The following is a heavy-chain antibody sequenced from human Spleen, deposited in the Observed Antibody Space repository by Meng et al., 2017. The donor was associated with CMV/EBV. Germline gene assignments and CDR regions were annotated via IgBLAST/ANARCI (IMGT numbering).Heavy chain of an antibody. J-gene: IGHJ6*02. CDR2: INPNSGGT. D-gene: IGHD3-22*01. CDR1: GGTFSNYA. CDR3: ARAGPGGYDSSGHRSLYYYYGMDV. V-gene: IGHV1-2*02. Sequence: ASVKVSCKASGGTFSNYAISWVRQAPGQGLEWMGWINPNSGGTNYAQKFQGRVTMTRDTSISTAYMELSRLRSDDTAVYYCARAGPGGYDSSGHRSLYYYYGMDVWGQGTTVTVSS.